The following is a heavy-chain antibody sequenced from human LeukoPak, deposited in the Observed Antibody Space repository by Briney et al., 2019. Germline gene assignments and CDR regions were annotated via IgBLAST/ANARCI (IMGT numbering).Heavy chain of an antibody. D-gene: IGHD1-1*01. V-gene: IGHV5-51*01. J-gene: IGHJ4*02. CDR2: IYPGDSDT. CDR3: ARHPGEFHRSDKYYFDY. CDR1: GYSFTRYW. Sequence: PGVSLKISCKGSGYSFTRYWIGWVRQMPGKGLEWMGMIYPGDSDTRYSPSFQGQVTISADKSISTAYLQWSSLKASDTAMYYGARHPGEFHRSDKYYFDYWGQGALVTVSS.